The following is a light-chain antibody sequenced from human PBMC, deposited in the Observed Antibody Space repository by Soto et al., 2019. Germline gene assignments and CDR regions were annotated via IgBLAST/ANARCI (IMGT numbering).Light chain of an antibody. J-gene: IGKJ1*01. CDR3: QHFVNSLTWT. Sequence: ELGLTQSACTLSWSPGERATLSWGASQSVSSTYLIWYQQKHGQAPRPPLYGASSRATGVPDRFSGGGSGTDLTLTISRLEHEDFAVYYCQHFVNSLTWTFGQGTKV. V-gene: IGKV3-20*01. CDR2: GAS. CDR1: QSVSSTY.